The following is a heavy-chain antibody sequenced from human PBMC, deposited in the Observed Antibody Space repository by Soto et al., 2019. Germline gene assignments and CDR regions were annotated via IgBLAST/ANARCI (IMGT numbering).Heavy chain of an antibody. CDR3: AREKIRGDFYGSVLGFDY. CDR2: INHSGST. Sequence: SETLSLTCAVYGGSFSGYYWSWIRQPPGKGLEWIGEINHSGSTNYNPSLKSRVTISVDTSKNQFSLKLSSVTAADTAVYYCAREKIRGDFYGSVLGFDYWGQGTLVTVSS. CDR1: GGSFSGYY. D-gene: IGHD3-10*01. J-gene: IGHJ4*02. V-gene: IGHV4-34*01.